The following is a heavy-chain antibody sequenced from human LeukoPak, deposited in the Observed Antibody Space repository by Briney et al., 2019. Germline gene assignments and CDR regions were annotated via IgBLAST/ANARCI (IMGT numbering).Heavy chain of an antibody. CDR1: GYTFTCYY. V-gene: IGHV1-2*06. J-gene: IGHJ1*01. CDR3: ARESPRDYDILTGIQH. Sequence: ASVKVSCKASGYTFTCYYMHWVRQAPGQGLEWMGRINPNSGGTNYAQKFQGRVTMTRDTSISTAYMELSRLRSNDTAVYYCARESPRDYDILTGIQHWGQGTLVTVSS. D-gene: IGHD3-9*01. CDR2: INPNSGGT.